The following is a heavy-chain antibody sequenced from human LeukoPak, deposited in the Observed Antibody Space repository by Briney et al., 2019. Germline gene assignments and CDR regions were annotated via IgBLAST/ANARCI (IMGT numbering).Heavy chain of an antibody. CDR2: IYPGDSDI. D-gene: IGHD3-22*01. J-gene: IGHJ4*02. V-gene: IGHV5-51*01. CDR1: GYSFSTYW. Sequence: GESLKISCKGSGYSFSTYWIAWVRQMPGKGLEWMAIIYPGDSDIKYSPSFQGQVTISADKSISTAYLQWSSLKASDTAMYYCARPLTSYYYDSSGYQYWGQGTLVTVSS. CDR3: ARPLTSYYYDSSGYQY.